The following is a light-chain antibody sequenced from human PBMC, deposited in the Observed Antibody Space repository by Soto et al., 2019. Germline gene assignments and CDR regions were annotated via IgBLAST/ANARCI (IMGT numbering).Light chain of an antibody. CDR1: QSISSW. J-gene: IGKJ1*01. V-gene: IGKV1-5*03. Sequence: DVQMTQSPSTLSASVGDRVTITCRASQSISSWLAWYQEKPGKAPNLLISKASSLESGVPSRFSGSGSGTEFTLTISSLQPDDFSTYYCQQYDVFPWTFGQGTKVEIK. CDR3: QQYDVFPWT. CDR2: KAS.